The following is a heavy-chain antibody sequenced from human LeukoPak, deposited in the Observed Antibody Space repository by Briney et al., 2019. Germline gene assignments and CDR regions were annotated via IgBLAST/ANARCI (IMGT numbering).Heavy chain of an antibody. V-gene: IGHV1-46*01. CDR3: TKDGGDPAVAADY. Sequence: GASVKVSCKASGYTFTSYYMHWVRQAPGQGLEWMGIINPSGGSTSYAQKFQGRVTMTRNTSTSTVYMELSSLRADAAADYCGTKDGGDPAVAADYWRQGTLVTVSS. J-gene: IGHJ4*02. CDR1: GYTFTSYY. D-gene: IGHD6-19*01. CDR2: INPSGGST.